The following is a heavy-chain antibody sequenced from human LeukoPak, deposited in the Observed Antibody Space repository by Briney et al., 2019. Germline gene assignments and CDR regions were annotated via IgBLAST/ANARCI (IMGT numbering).Heavy chain of an antibody. J-gene: IGHJ4*02. D-gene: IGHD3-10*01. CDR3: ARVSDYYSSGSYQPLDY. Sequence: ASVKVSCKASGGTFSSYASSWVRQAPGQGLEWMGGITPMFNTASYAQKFQGRVTITADKSTSTAYMELSSLRSEDTAVYYCARVSDYYSSGSYQPLDYWGQGTLVTVSS. V-gene: IGHV1-69*06. CDR2: ITPMFNTA. CDR1: GGTFSSYA.